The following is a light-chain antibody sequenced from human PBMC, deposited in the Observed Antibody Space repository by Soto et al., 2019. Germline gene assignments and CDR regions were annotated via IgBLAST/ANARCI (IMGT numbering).Light chain of an antibody. J-gene: IGKJ4*01. CDR3: QQYNTFLT. Sequence: DIQMTQSPSTLSASVGDRVTITFRARHSLIKWVAWDQQNPGKAPKLLIYETSTLQSGVPSRFSGSGSGTEFTLTISSLQPDDSATYYCQQYNTFLTFGGGTKVDI. CDR1: HSLIKW. CDR2: ETS. V-gene: IGKV1-5*03.